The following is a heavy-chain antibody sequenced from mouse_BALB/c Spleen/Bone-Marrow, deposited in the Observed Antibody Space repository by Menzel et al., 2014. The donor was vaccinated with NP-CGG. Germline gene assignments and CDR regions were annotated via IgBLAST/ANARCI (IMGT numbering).Heavy chain of an antibody. CDR1: GYTFTDYA. V-gene: IGHV1-67*01. J-gene: IGHJ3*01. CDR3: AREGYASTAWFAY. CDR2: INTYSGNT. D-gene: IGHD1-1*01. Sequence: VQLQQSGPELVRPGVSVKISCKGSGYTFTDYAMHWVKQSHAKSLEWIEVINTYSGNTNYNQNFKGKATMTVDKSSSTAFMELARLTYEDSAIYYCAREGYASTAWFAYWGQGTLVTVSA.